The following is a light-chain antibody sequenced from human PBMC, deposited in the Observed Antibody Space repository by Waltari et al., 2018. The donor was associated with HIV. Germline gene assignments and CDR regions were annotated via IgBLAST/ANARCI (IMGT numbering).Light chain of an antibody. Sequence: QSALTQPRSVSGSPGHSVTISCTGTSRDIGIYNYVSWYQQHPGKAPKLLLSDVTRRPSGVPDRFSGSKSGNTASLTISGLQADDEADYYCCSYAGNFIYVFGTGTKVTVL. CDR3: CSYAGNFIYV. CDR2: DVT. V-gene: IGLV2-11*01. CDR1: SRDIGIYNY. J-gene: IGLJ1*01.